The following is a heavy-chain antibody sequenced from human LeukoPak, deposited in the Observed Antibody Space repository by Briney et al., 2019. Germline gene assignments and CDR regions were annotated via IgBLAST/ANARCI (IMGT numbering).Heavy chain of an antibody. J-gene: IGHJ4*02. V-gene: IGHV4-39*01. CDR2: IYYSGST. Sequence: PSGTPSPTCTVSGGSISSSSYYWGWIRQPPGKGLEWIGSIYYSGSTYYNPSPKSRVTISVDTSKNQFSLKLSSVTAADTAVYYCARLPRITMVRGDYFDYWGQGTLVTVSS. CDR3: ARLPRITMVRGDYFDY. CDR1: GGSISSSSYY. D-gene: IGHD3-10*01.